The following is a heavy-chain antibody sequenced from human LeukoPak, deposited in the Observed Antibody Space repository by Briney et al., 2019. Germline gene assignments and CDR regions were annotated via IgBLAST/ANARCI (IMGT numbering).Heavy chain of an antibody. J-gene: IGHJ4*02. V-gene: IGHV3-30-3*01. Sequence: GGSLRLSCAASGFTFRSHGMHWVRQAPGKGLEWAAVISYDGSKKDYADSVKGRFTISRDSSKNTVYLQMNSLRTKDTAFYYCARDLSGSYSVDYWGQGTLVTVSS. D-gene: IGHD3-10*01. CDR1: GFTFRSHG. CDR3: ARDLSGSYSVDY. CDR2: ISYDGSKK.